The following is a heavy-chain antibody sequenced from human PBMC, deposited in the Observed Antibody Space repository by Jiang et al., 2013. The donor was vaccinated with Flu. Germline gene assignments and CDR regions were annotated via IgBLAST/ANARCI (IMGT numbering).Heavy chain of an antibody. CDR2: IYYSGST. Sequence: GLVKPSETLSLTCTVSGGSISSYYWSWIRQPPGKGLEWIGYIYYSGSTNYNPSLKSRVTISVDTSKNQFSLKLSSVTAADTAVYYCARNIGGYSYGSYWYFDLWGRGTLVTVSS. V-gene: IGHV4-59*01. J-gene: IGHJ2*01. CDR3: ARNIGGYSYGSYWYFDL. CDR1: GGSISSYY. D-gene: IGHD5-18*01.